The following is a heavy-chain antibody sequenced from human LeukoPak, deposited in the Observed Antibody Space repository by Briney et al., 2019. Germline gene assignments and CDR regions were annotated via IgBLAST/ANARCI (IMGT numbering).Heavy chain of an antibody. Sequence: SETLSLTCAVYAGSFSGYYWSWIRQPPGKGLEWIGEINHSGSTNYNPSLKSRVTISVDTSKNQFSLKLSSVTAADTAVYYCARELSPGGYFDYWGQGTLVTVSS. D-gene: IGHD3-16*02. V-gene: IGHV4-34*01. J-gene: IGHJ4*02. CDR2: INHSGST. CDR3: ARELSPGGYFDY. CDR1: AGSFSGYY.